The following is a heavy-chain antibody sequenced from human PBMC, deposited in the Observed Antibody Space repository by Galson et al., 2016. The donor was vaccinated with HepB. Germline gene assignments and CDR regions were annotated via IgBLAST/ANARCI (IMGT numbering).Heavy chain of an antibody. V-gene: IGHV2-5*02. J-gene: IGHJ4*02. CDR2: IYWDDED. D-gene: IGHD3/OR15-3a*01. Sequence: PALVTPTQTLTLTCSVSGISVTTFEVGVGWIRQSPGKAPEWLAIIYWDDEDRYSPSLKSRLTITRDTSKNQVVLTMINMDPEDTATYYCAHRGRTRYFDTWGQGTLLTVSS. CDR1: GISVTTFEVG. CDR3: AHRGRTRYFDT.